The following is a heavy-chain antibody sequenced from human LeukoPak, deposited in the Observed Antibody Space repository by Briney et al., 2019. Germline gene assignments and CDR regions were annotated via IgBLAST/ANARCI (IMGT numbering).Heavy chain of an antibody. Sequence: SETLSLTCLVSGASVSSSHWNWIRQLPGKGLEWIGCLSYTGKTDYNPSLTSRVTISLDTSKNQVSLKLKSLTAAATAVYYCSEGYFEPFDHWGQGISVTVSS. CDR1: GASVSSSH. CDR2: LSYTGKT. V-gene: IGHV4-59*02. J-gene: IGHJ4*02. CDR3: SEGYFEPFDH. D-gene: IGHD5-24*01.